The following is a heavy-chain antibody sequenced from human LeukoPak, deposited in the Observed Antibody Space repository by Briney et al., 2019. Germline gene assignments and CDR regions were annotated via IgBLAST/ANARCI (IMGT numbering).Heavy chain of an antibody. V-gene: IGHV3-30*18. CDR3: AKRVRLGAASNYGMDV. D-gene: IGHD2-15*01. Sequence: GGSLRLSCAASGFTFSSHWMSWVRQAPGKGLEWVAVISFDGDFKYYADSVKGRFTISRDNSKNTLYLQMNSLRAEDTAVYYCAKRVRLGAASNYGMDVWGQGTAVTVSS. J-gene: IGHJ6*02. CDR2: ISFDGDFK. CDR1: GFTFSSHW.